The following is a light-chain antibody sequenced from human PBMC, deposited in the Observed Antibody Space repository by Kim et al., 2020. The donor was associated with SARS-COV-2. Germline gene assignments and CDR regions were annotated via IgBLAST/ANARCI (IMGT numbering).Light chain of an antibody. V-gene: IGKV1-27*01. CDR3: QKYNSAPRT. CDR1: QDINNY. Sequence: DIQMTQSPSSLSASVGDRVTITCLASQDINNYLSWYQQKPGKVPKLLIYAASTLQSGVPSRFSGSGSGTDFTLTISSLQPEDVATYYCQKYNSAPRTFGQGTKLEI. J-gene: IGKJ2*01. CDR2: AAS.